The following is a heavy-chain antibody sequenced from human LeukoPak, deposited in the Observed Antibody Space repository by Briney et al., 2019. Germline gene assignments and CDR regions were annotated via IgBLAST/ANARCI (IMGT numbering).Heavy chain of an antibody. CDR1: GFTFSSYG. CDR2: IWYDGSNK. V-gene: IGHV3-33*01. CDR3: ARDESSSWYVSRINYYYGMDV. D-gene: IGHD6-13*01. Sequence: PGGSLRLSCAASGFTFSSYGMHWVRQAPGKGLVWVAGIWYDGSNKYYADSVKGRFTISRDNAKNTLYLQMNSLRAEDTAVYYCARDESSSWYVSRINYYYGMDVWGQGTTVTVSS. J-gene: IGHJ6*02.